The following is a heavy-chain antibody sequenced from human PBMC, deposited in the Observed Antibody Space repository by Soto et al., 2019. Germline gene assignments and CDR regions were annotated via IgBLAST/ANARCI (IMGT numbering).Heavy chain of an antibody. V-gene: IGHV5-51*01. CDR2: IYPGDSDT. CDR1: GYSFTSYW. Sequence: GESLKISCKGSGYSFTSYWIGWVRQMPGKGLEWMGIIYPGDSDTRYSPSFQGQVTISADKSISTAYLQWSSLKASDTAMYYCARSPESYDSSGYYYGYWYFDLWGRGTLLTVSS. CDR3: ARSPESYDSSGYYYGYWYFDL. J-gene: IGHJ2*01. D-gene: IGHD3-22*01.